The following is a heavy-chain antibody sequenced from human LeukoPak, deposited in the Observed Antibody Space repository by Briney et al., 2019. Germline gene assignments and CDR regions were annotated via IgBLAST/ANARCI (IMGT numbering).Heavy chain of an antibody. V-gene: IGHV3-64*01. J-gene: IGHJ4*02. D-gene: IGHD4-17*01. CDR1: GFTFSSYA. Sequence: GGSLRLSCAASGFTFSSYAMHWARQAPGKGLEYVSAISSNGGSTYYANSVKGRFTISRDNSKNTLYLQMGSLRAEDMAVYYCARDYGDYSFLFDYWGQGTLVTVSS. CDR2: ISSNGGST. CDR3: ARDYGDYSFLFDY.